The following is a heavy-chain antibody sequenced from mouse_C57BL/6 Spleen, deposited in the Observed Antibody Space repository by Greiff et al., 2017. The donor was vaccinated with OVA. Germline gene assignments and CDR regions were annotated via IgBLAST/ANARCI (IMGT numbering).Heavy chain of an antibody. CDR2: IDPENGDT. CDR3: TPARVAGDYYAMDY. D-gene: IGHD1-1*01. J-gene: IGHJ4*01. CDR1: GFNIKDDY. Sequence: VQLQQSGAELVRPGASVKLSCTASGFNIKDDYMHWVKQRPEQGLEWIGWIDPENGDTEYAPKFQGKATITADTSSNTAYLQLSRLTSEDTAVYYCTPARVAGDYYAMDYWGQGTSVTVSS. V-gene: IGHV14-4*01.